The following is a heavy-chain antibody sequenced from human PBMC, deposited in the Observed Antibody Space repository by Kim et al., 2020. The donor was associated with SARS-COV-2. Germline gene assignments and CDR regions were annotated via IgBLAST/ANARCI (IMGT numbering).Heavy chain of an antibody. V-gene: IGHV4-31*03. J-gene: IGHJ6*02. CDR3: ARAHRTIFGVVEYMDV. CDR1: GGSISSGSYY. D-gene: IGHD3-3*01. Sequence: SETLSLTCTVSGGSISSGSYYWSWIRQHPGKGLEWIGYIYYSGSTYYNPSLKSRVTISVDTSKNQFSLKLSSVTAADTAVYYCARAHRTIFGVVEYMDVWGQGTTVTVSS. CDR2: IYYSGST.